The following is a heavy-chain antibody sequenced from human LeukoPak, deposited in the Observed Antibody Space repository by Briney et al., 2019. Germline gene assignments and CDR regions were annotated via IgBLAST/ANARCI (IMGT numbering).Heavy chain of an antibody. J-gene: IGHJ3*02. D-gene: IGHD6-13*01. CDR3: AREFTSSWAFDM. Sequence: ASVKVSCKASGYTFTSYDINWVRQATGQGLEWMGWMNPNSGNTGYAQKFQGRVTMTRNTSISTAYMELSSLRAEDTAVYYCAREFTSSWAFDMWGQGTMVTVSS. V-gene: IGHV1-8*01. CDR2: MNPNSGNT. CDR1: GYTFTSYD.